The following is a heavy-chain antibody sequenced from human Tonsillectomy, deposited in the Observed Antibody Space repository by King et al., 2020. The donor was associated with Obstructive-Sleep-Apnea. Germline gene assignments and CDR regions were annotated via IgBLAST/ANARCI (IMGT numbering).Heavy chain of an antibody. CDR1: GYSISSGYY. CDR3: ARDYYGSGSYRLFDP. V-gene: IGHV4-38-2*02. CDR2: IYHSGST. J-gene: IGHJ5*02. D-gene: IGHD3-10*01. Sequence: VQLQESGPGLVKPSETLSLTCTVSGYSISSGYYWGWIRQPPGKGLEWIGSIYHSGSTYYNPSLKSRVTISVDTSKNQFSLKLSSVTAADTAVYYCARDYYGSGSYRLFDPWGQVTLVTVSS.